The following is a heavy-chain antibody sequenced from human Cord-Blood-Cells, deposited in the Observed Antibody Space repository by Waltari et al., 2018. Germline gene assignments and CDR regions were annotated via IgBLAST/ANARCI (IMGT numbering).Heavy chain of an antibody. D-gene: IGHD4-4*01. Sequence: QVQLVQSGAEVKKPGPSEQVSCKASAGTFSSYAISWVRQSPGQGREWMGRIIPILGIANYAQKFQDRVTITADKSTSTAYMELSSLRSEDTAVYYCARDTHDYSNYGFDPWGQGTLVTVSS. J-gene: IGHJ5*02. CDR3: ARDTHDYSNYGFDP. CDR1: AGTFSSYA. V-gene: IGHV1-69*09. CDR2: IIPILGIA.